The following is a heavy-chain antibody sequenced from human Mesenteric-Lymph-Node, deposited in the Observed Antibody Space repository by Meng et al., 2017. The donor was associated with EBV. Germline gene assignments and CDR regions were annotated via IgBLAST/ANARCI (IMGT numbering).Heavy chain of an antibody. J-gene: IGHJ4*02. D-gene: IGHD4-17*01. CDR3: ATGLYGDYALAN. CDR2: IYYSGST. V-gene: IGHV4-61*01. CDR1: GGSVRSGTYY. Sequence: QVQLQESGPGPVKPSETLSLTCTVSGGSVRSGTYYWSWIRQPPGKGLEWIGYIYYSGSTNYNPSLKSRVTISVDTSKNQFSLKLSSVTAADTAVYYCATGLYGDYALANWGQGTLVTVSS.